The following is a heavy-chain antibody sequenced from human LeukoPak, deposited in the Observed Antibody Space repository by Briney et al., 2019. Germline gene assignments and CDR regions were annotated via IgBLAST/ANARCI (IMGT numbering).Heavy chain of an antibody. D-gene: IGHD5-12*01. CDR3: ARDSGYNAFDY. Sequence: TGGSLRLSCADSGFLFSNSWMAWVRQAPGRGLEWLANINQDGSAKTCVDSVKGRFTISRDNAKNSLYLQMNSLRAEDTAMYYCARDSGYNAFDYWDQGTLVTVSS. V-gene: IGHV3-7*05. CDR1: GFLFSNSW. CDR2: INQDGSAK. J-gene: IGHJ4*02.